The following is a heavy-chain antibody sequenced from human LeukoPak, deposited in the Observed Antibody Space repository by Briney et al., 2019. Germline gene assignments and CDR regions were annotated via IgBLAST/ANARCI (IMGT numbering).Heavy chain of an antibody. V-gene: IGHV3-9*01. Sequence: GGSLRLSCAASGFTFDDYAMHWVRQVPGKGLEWVSGIGWNSGSIGYADSVKGRFIISRDNAKNSLYLQMNSLRAEDTALYYCAKSGCSSTSCYENLWGRGTLVTVSS. D-gene: IGHD2-2*01. CDR2: IGWNSGSI. J-gene: IGHJ2*01. CDR3: AKSGCSSTSCYENL. CDR1: GFTFDDYA.